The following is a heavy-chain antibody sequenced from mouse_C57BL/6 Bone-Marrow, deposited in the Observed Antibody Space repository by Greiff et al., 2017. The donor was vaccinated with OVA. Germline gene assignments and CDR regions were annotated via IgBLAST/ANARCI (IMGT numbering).Heavy chain of an antibody. CDR2: IRSKSNNYAT. J-gene: IGHJ4*01. D-gene: IGHD1-1*02. Sequence: EVMLVESGGGLVQPKGSLKLSCAASGFSFNTYAMNWVRQAPGKGLEWVARIRSKSNNYATYYADSVKDRFTISRDDSESMLYLQMNNLKTEDTAMYYCVPGSFYSMDYWGQGTSVTVSS. CDR1: GFSFNTYA. CDR3: VPGSFYSMDY. V-gene: IGHV10-1*01.